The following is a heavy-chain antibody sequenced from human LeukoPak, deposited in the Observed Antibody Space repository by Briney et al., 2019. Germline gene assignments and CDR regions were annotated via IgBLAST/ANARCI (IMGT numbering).Heavy chain of an antibody. CDR2: INHSGST. CDR1: GGSFSGCY. J-gene: IGHJ3*02. Sequence: SETLSLTCAVYGGSFSGCYWSWIRQPPGKGLEWIGEINHSGSTNYNPSLKSRVTISVDTSKNQFSLKLSSVTAADTAVYYCCRGADIWGQGTMVTVSS. V-gene: IGHV4-34*01. CDR3: CRGADI. D-gene: IGHD3-10*01.